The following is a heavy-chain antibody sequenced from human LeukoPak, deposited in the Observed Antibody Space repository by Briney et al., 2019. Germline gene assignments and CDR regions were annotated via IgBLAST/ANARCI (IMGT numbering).Heavy chain of an antibody. D-gene: IGHD3-10*01. CDR2: IYSGGST. Sequence: GGSLRLSCVDSGFTFSTYSMNWVRQAPGKGLEWVSVIYSGGSTYYADSVKGRFTISRDNSKNTLYLQMNSLRAEDTAVYYCAKDLGAIGSSYYDDWGQGTLVTVSS. J-gene: IGHJ4*02. V-gene: IGHV3-66*01. CDR1: GFTFSTYS. CDR3: AKDLGAIGSSYYDD.